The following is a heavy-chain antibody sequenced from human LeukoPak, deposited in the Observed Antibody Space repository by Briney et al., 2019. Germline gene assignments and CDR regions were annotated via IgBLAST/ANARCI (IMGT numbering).Heavy chain of an antibody. V-gene: IGHV1-58*02. CDR3: AADVIPGPKGFDP. D-gene: IGHD2-21*01. J-gene: IGHJ5*02. Sequence: ASMTVSCKASGFTFTSFAIQWVRQARGQRLEWIGWIVVGTGNTKYAQKFQGRVTITRDMSTSTAYMELNSLRSEDSAVYYCAADVIPGPKGFDPWGQGTLVTVSS. CDR2: IVVGTGNT. CDR1: GFTFTSFA.